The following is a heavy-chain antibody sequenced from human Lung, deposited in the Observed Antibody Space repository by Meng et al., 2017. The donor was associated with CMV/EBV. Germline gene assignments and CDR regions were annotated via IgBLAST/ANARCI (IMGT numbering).Heavy chain of an antibody. D-gene: IGHD2-21*02. V-gene: IGHV3-9*01. CDR1: GFTFDDFA. CDR3: VKGGGEKVTFDAMDV. J-gene: IGHJ6*02. CDR2: ISGNSGII. Sequence: SLKISXAASGFTFDDFAMHWVRQSPGEGLEWVSGISGNSGIIGYADSVKGRFTISRDNARKSLSLEINTLRVEDTALYYCVKGGGEKVTFDAMDVWGQGTTVTCSS.